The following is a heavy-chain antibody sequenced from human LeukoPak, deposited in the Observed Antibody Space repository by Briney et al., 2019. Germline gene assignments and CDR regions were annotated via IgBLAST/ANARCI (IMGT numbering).Heavy chain of an antibody. CDR3: AGQKDPRPIDY. CDR2: VNPASGGT. J-gene: IGHJ4*02. V-gene: IGHV1-2*02. Sequence: VASVKVSCKTSGYTFTGYHIHWVRQAPGQGLEWMGWVNPASGGTNYAQKFQGRVTMTRDTSIATAYMELNELTSDDTAVYYCAGQKDPRPIDYWGQGTLVTVSS. CDR1: GYTFTGYH.